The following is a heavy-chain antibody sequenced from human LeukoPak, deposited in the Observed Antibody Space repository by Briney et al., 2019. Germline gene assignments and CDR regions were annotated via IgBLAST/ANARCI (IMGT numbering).Heavy chain of an antibody. D-gene: IGHD3-22*01. CDR3: ARRRYYDKTNFDY. V-gene: IGHV4-34*01. J-gene: IGHJ4*02. CDR1: GGSFSGYY. CDR2: INHSGST. Sequence: PSETLSLTCAVYGGSFSGYYWSWIRQPPGKGLEWIGEINHSGSTNYNPSLKSRVTISVDTSKNQFSLKLSSVTAADTAVYYCARRRYYDKTNFDYWGQGTLVTVSS.